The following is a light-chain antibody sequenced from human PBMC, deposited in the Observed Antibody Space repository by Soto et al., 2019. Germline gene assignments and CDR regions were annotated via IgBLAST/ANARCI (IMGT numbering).Light chain of an antibody. V-gene: IGKV3-20*01. CDR3: QHYAGGSRIT. CDR1: QSVSSR. CDR2: GAS. Sequence: EIVITQSPGTLSLSPGERATLSCRASQSVSSRLAWYQQKPGQAPRLLISGASSRATGIPDRFSGSGFGTDFTPTISRLEPEDFALYYCQHYAGGSRITFGQGTRLDIK. J-gene: IGKJ5*01.